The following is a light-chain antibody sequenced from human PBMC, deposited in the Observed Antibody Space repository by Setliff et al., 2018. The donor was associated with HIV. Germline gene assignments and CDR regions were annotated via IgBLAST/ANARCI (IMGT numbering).Light chain of an antibody. CDR1: SSDVGSYNL. Sequence: QSALAQPASVSGSPGQSITISCTGTSSDVGSYNLVSWYQQHPGKAPKLIIYEVSERPSRVSNRFSGSKSGNTASLTISRLQAEDEADYYCCSYTGSSPLYVCGTGTKVTVL. CDR2: EVS. V-gene: IGLV2-23*02. CDR3: CSYTGSSPLYV. J-gene: IGLJ1*01.